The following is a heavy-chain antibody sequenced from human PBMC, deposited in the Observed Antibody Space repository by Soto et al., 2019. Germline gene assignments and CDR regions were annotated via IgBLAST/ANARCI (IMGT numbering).Heavy chain of an antibody. Sequence: QVQLVQSGTEVKKPGSSVAVSCQASAGTFNNHSLSWVRQAPGQGLEWMGRSIPIICRADYSQKFQGRLTLTVDKSTSTADMELSSLTSEDTAVYYCVIDLGYFDFWGQGTLVTVSS. J-gene: IGHJ4*02. CDR1: AGTFNNHS. V-gene: IGHV1-69*02. CDR3: VIDLGYFDF. D-gene: IGHD2-15*01. CDR2: SIPIICRA.